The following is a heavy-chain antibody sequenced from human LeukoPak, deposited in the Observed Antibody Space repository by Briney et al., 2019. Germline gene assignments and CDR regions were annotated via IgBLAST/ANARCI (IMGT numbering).Heavy chain of an antibody. V-gene: IGHV4-39*07. J-gene: IGHJ5*02. CDR3: ARDGYIAAVGPNWFDP. CDR1: GGSISSSSYY. D-gene: IGHD6-13*01. CDR2: IYYSGST. Sequence: SETLSLTCTVSGGSISSSSYYWGWIRQPPGKGLEWIGSIYYSGSTYYNPSLKSRVTISVDTSKNQFSLKLSSVTAADTAVYYCARDGYIAAVGPNWFDPWGQGTLVTVSS.